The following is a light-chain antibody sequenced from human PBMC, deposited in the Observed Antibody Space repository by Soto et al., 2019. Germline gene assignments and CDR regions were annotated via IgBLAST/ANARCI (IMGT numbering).Light chain of an antibody. Sequence: DIQMTQFPSTLSASVGDRVTITCRASQSISSWLAWYQQKPGKAPKLLIYKASTLESGVPSRFSGSGSGTEFTLTISSLQPDDFATYYCQQYNNYYTFGQGTKLEI. V-gene: IGKV1-5*03. CDR3: QQYNNYYT. CDR2: KAS. CDR1: QSISSW. J-gene: IGKJ2*01.